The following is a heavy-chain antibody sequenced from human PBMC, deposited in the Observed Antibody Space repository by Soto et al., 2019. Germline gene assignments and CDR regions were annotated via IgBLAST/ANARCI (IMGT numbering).Heavy chain of an antibody. D-gene: IGHD2-8*01. CDR3: ESPNGQNAFDI. Sequence: XESLKISWKGSGYSFTSYVIIWVRQMPGKGLEWMGRIDPSDSYTNYSPSFQGHVTISADKSISTAYLQWSSLKASDTAMYYCESPNGQNAFDIWGQGTMVTVSS. CDR2: IDPSDSYT. CDR1: GYSFTSYV. J-gene: IGHJ3*02. V-gene: IGHV5-10-1*01.